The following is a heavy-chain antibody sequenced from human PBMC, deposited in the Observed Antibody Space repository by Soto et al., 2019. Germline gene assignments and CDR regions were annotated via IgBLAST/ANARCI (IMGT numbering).Heavy chain of an antibody. CDR3: AKDTIAAAYGGYYYYGMDV. V-gene: IGHV3-30*18. Sequence: QVQLVESGGGVVKPGRSRRLSWAASGFTFSSYAMHWAGQAPGKGLGGGAVISYDGSNKNLADSVKGRFTISRDNSKNTLYLQMNSLRAEDTAVYYCAKDTIAAAYGGYYYYGMDVWGQGTTVTVSS. CDR2: ISYDGSNK. CDR1: GFTFSSYA. J-gene: IGHJ6*02. D-gene: IGHD6-13*01.